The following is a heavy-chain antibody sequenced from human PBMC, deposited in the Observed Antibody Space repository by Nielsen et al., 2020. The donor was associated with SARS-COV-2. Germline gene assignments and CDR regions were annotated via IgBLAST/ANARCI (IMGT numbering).Heavy chain of an antibody. CDR3: ARKTCGSTSCPFGY. V-gene: IGHV7-4-1*02. Sequence: SVTVSRMASGYSFNMYTMNWVRQAPGQGLEWMGWINTKTGDPTYAQGFSGRFVFSVDTSVTTAYLQISSLEAEDTAVYYCARKTCGSTSCPFGYWGQGTLVTVSS. CDR2: INTKTGDP. CDR1: GYSFNMYT. J-gene: IGHJ4*02. D-gene: IGHD2-2*01.